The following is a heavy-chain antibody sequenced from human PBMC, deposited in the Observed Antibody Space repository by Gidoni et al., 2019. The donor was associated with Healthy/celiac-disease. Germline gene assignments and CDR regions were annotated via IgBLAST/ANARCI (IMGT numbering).Heavy chain of an antibody. CDR3: ARDSVYVWGSYRYLDY. CDR1: GFTFSRYG. J-gene: IGHJ4*02. D-gene: IGHD3-16*02. Sequence: QVQLVESGGGVVQPGRSLRLSCASSGFTFSRYGMHWVRQAPGKGLEWVAVIWYDGSNKYYADSVKGRFTISRDNSKNTLYLQMNSLRAEDTAVYYCARDSVYVWGSYRYLDYWGQGTLVTVSS. V-gene: IGHV3-33*01. CDR2: IWYDGSNK.